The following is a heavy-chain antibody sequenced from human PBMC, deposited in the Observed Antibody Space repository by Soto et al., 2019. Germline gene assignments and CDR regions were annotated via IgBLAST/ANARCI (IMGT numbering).Heavy chain of an antibody. CDR3: ARIKTDLRSYYYMDV. J-gene: IGHJ6*03. D-gene: IGHD1-1*01. CDR2: IFSNDEK. V-gene: IGHV2-26*01. Sequence: SGPTLVNPTETLTLTCTVSGFSLSNARMGVSWIRQPPGKALEWLAHIFSNDEKSYSTSLKSRLTISKDTSKSQVVLTMTNMDPVDTATYYCARIKTDLRSYYYMDVWGKGTTVTVSS. CDR1: GFSLSNARMG.